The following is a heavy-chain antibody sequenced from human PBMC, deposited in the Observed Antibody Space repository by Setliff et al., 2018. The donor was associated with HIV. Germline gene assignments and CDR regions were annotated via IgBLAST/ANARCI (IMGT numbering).Heavy chain of an antibody. V-gene: IGHV3-7*03. Sequence: GGSLRLSCAASGFTFSNFWMSWVRQAPGKGLEWVANIKQDGSDKYYVDSVKGRLTISRDNAKNSLYLQMNSLRAEDTAVYYCAKDSDISGSYLGVDAFDIWGQGAMVTVSS. CDR2: IKQDGSDK. CDR1: GFTFSNFW. J-gene: IGHJ3*02. D-gene: IGHD1-26*01. CDR3: AKDSDISGSYLGVDAFDI.